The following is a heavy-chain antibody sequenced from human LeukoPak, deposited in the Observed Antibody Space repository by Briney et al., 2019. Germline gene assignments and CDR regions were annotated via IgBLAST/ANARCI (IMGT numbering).Heavy chain of an antibody. J-gene: IGHJ6*02. CDR3: ARDWGSAYGGLDYYYGMDV. CDR2: IYYSGST. V-gene: IGHV4-59*12. D-gene: IGHD3-16*01. CDR1: GGSISSYY. Sequence: SETLSLTCTVSGGSISSYYWSWIRQPPGKGLEWIGYIYYSGSTSYNPSLKSRVTISVDTSKNQFSLKLSSVTAADTAVYYCARDWGSAYGGLDYYYGMDVWGQGTTVTVSS.